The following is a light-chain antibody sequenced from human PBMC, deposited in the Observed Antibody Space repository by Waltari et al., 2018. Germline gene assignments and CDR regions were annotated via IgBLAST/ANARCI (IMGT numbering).Light chain of an antibody. V-gene: IGLV2-11*01. Sequence: QSALTHPPSVSGSPGQSVTIPLTRPSSAVGSYDFVSWYPQHPGKAPQVMIYDVNKRPSGVPDRFSGSKSGNTASLTISGLQAEDEAEYYCCSYGGSYYVLGTGTEVTVL. J-gene: IGLJ1*01. CDR3: CSYGGSYYV. CDR2: DVN. CDR1: SSAVGSYDF.